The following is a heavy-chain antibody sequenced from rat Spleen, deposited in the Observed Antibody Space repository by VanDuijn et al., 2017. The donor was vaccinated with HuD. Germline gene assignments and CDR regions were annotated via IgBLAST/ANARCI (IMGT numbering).Heavy chain of an antibody. J-gene: IGHJ2*01. CDR3: TMGSHYHDVPYYYEY. D-gene: IGHD1-12*02. CDR2: ISFDGTSN. V-gene: IGHV5-20*01. Sequence: EVQLVESGGGLVQPGRSLKLSCAASGFTFSDYYMAWVRQAPTKGLEWVATISFDGTSNYYRDSVKGRFTISRDNAKTTLYLQMDSLRSEDTATYYCTMGSHYHDVPYYYEYWGQGVMVTVSA. CDR1: GFTFSDYY.